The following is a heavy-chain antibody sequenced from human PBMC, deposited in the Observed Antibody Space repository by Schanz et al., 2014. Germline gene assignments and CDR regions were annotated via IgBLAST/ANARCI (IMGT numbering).Heavy chain of an antibody. CDR1: EFTFSSYK. Sequence: EVQLVESGGGLVKPGGSLRLSCEASEFTFSSYKMNWVRQAPGKGLEWVSALSGSGGSTYYADSVKGRFTISRDNSKNTLYLQMNSLRAGDTAVYYCARVPYGSGSYWDYWGQGTLVTVSS. CDR2: LSGSGGST. D-gene: IGHD3-10*01. J-gene: IGHJ4*02. CDR3: ARVPYGSGSYWDY. V-gene: IGHV3-23*04.